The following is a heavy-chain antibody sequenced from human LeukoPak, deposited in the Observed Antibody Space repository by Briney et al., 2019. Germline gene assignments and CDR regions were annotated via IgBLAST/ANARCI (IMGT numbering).Heavy chain of an antibody. CDR3: AKDYAVGSIDY. J-gene: IGHJ4*02. Sequence: GGSLRLSCAASGFTFSNYAMRWVRQAPGKGLEWVSSVSTSGVGTYYADSVRGRFTISRDNSKNTVFLQMNSLRAEDSAVYYCAKDYAVGSIDYWGQGTLVTVSS. CDR2: VSTSGVGT. D-gene: IGHD3-16*01. V-gene: IGHV3-23*01. CDR1: GFTFSNYA.